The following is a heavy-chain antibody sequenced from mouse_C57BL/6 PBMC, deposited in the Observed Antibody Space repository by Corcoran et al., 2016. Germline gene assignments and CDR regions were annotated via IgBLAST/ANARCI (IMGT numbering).Heavy chain of an antibody. V-gene: IGHV1-26*01. J-gene: IGHJ2*01. D-gene: IGHD1-1*01. CDR2: INPNNGGT. CDR3: ARGYYGSSYPYYFDY. Sequence: EVQLQQSGPELVKPGASVKISCKASGYTFIDYYMNWVKQSHGKSLEWIGDINPNNGGTSYNQKFKGKATLTVDKSSSTAYMELRSLTSEDSAVYYCARGYYGSSYPYYFDYWGQGTTLTVSS. CDR1: GYTFIDYY.